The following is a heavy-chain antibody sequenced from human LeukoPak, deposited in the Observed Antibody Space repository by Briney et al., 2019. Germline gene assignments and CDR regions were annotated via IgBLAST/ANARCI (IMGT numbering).Heavy chain of an antibody. CDR3: ARARPSWPTRVGWFDP. J-gene: IGHJ5*02. CDR1: GGSISSYY. D-gene: IGHD2-2*01. CDR2: IYTSGST. V-gene: IGHV4-4*07. Sequence: SETLSLTCTVSGGSISSYYWSWIRQPAGKGLEWIGRIYTSGSTNYNPSLKSRVTISVDTSKNQFSLKLSSVTAADTAVYYCARARPSWPTRVGWFDPWGQGTLVTVSS.